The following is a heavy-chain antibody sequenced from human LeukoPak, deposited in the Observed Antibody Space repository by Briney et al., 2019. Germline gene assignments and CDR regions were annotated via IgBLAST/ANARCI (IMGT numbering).Heavy chain of an antibody. D-gene: IGHD1-26*01. Sequence: GGSLRLSCAASGFTFSSYWMSWVRQAPGKGLEWVANIKQDGSEKYYVDSVKGRFTISRDNAKKSLYLQMNSLRAEDTALYYCARDGLGSGRTGGMDVWGQGTTVTVSS. CDR1: GFTFSSYW. V-gene: IGHV3-7*01. CDR3: ARDGLGSGRTGGMDV. CDR2: IKQDGSEK. J-gene: IGHJ6*02.